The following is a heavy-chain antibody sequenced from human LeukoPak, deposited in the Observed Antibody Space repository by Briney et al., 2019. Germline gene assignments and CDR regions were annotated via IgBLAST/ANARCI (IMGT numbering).Heavy chain of an antibody. CDR1: GFTFSTYW. V-gene: IGHV3-7*03. CDR2: IKRDGSEK. Sequence: GGSLRLSCAASGFTFSTYWMSWVRQAPGKGLEGVANIKRDGSEKYYVDSVKGRFTIFRDDAKSSLYLQMNSLRAEDTAVYFCARVYTGNRWHFDYWGQGTLVTVSS. J-gene: IGHJ4*02. D-gene: IGHD2-2*02. CDR3: ARVYTGNRWHFDY.